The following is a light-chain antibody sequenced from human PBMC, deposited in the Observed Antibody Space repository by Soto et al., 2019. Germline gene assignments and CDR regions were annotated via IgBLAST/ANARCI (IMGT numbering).Light chain of an antibody. CDR2: DNS. CDR1: NIDSRT. J-gene: IGLJ1*01. CDR3: QVWDNVDDHIYV. Sequence: ELTHPPSVSVAPGQTATISCGENNIDSRTVHWYQQKPGQAPLLVVYDNSFRPSGIPNRFSDSNSGNTATLTISRVEAGDEADYYCQVWDNVDDHIYVFGTGTKVTVL. V-gene: IGLV3-21*02.